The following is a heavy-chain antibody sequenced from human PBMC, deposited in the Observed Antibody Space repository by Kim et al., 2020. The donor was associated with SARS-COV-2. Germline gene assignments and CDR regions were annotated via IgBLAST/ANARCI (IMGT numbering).Heavy chain of an antibody. CDR3: ARHAHLGYDFWSGFLERGGYYGMDV. CDR2: IDPSDSYT. Sequence: GESLKISCKGSGYSFTSYWISWVRQMPGKGLEWMGRIDPSDSYTNYSPSFQGHVTISADKSISTAYLQWSSLKASDTAMYYCARHAHLGYDFWSGFLERGGYYGMDVWGQGTTVTVSS. CDR1: GYSFTSYW. D-gene: IGHD3-3*01. V-gene: IGHV5-10-1*01. J-gene: IGHJ6*02.